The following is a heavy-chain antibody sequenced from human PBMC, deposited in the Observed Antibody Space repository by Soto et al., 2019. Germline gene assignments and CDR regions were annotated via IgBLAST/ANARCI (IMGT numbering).Heavy chain of an antibody. Sequence: PGGSLRLSCAASGFTFSGYWMHWLRQAPEKGLMWVSRISTDGSSTNYADSVKGRFTVSRDNARNTLYLQMDSLRAEDTAVYYCARNKDGVDYWGQGTLVTVSS. CDR3: ARNKDGVDY. J-gene: IGHJ4*02. V-gene: IGHV3-74*01. CDR2: ISTDGSST. CDR1: GFTFSGYW.